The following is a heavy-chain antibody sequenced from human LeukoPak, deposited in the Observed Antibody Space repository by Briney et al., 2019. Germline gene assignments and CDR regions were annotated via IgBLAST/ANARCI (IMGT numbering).Heavy chain of an antibody. Sequence: GGSLRLSCAASGFTVSSNYMSWVRQAPGKGLEWVSSISSSSSYIYYADSVKGRFTISRDNAKNSLYLQMSSLRAEDTAVYYCARESDGYCSGGSCSFDYWGQGTLVTVSS. CDR1: GFTVSSNY. D-gene: IGHD2-15*01. CDR2: ISSSSSYI. V-gene: IGHV3-21*01. CDR3: ARESDGYCSGGSCSFDY. J-gene: IGHJ4*02.